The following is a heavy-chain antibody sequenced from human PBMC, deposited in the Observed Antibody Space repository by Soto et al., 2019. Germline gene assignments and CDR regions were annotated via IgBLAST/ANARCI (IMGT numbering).Heavy chain of an antibody. D-gene: IGHD3-9*01. J-gene: IGHJ4*02. Sequence: SETLSLTCTVAGGSISSGGYYWSWIRQHPGKGLEWIGYIYYSGSTYYNPSLKSRVTISVDTSKNQFSLKLSSVTAADTAVYYCAREVGGSYDILTGYYQVLDYWGQGTLVTVSS. V-gene: IGHV4-31*03. CDR2: IYYSGST. CDR1: GGSISSGGYY. CDR3: AREVGGSYDILTGYYQVLDY.